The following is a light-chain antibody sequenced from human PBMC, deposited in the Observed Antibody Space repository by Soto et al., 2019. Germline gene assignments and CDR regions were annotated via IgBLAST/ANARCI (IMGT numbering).Light chain of an antibody. J-gene: IGKJ4*01. CDR1: QSISSW. Sequence: DIKIDQSPATPSATVRDRVTITCRASQSISSWLAWYQQKPGKAPKILIYDASSLESGVRSRFSGSGAGTDCARTITSLQAEDFPTDDCRQLRMYPSTFGGGTKVDIK. V-gene: IGKV1-5*01. CDR3: RQLRMYPST. CDR2: DAS.